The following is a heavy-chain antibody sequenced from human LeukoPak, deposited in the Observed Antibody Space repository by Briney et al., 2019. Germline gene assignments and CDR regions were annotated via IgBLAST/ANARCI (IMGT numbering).Heavy chain of an antibody. CDR3: ARVVVTARSNWFDP. D-gene: IGHD2-21*02. CDR1: GYTFTNYA. V-gene: IGHV1-3*01. J-gene: IGHJ5*02. Sequence: ASVKVSCKASGYTFTNYAMHWVRQAPGQRLEWMGWINAGNDNTKYSQKFQGRVTITRDTSASTAYMELRSLRSDDTAVYFCARVVVTARSNWFDPWGQGTLVTVSS. CDR2: INAGNDNT.